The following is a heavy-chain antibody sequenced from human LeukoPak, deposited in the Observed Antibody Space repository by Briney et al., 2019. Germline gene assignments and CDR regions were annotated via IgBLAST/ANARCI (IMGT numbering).Heavy chain of an antibody. Sequence: PSETLSLTCTVSGGSLSGGSYYWGWIRQPPGKGLEWIASMYYSGTTFYHTSLKSRVTISVDTSKNQLSLKLGSVTAADTAVYYCARHPPRDGSAFDYWGQGTLVTVSS. CDR2: MYYSGTT. V-gene: IGHV4-39*01. CDR3: ARHPPRDGSAFDY. J-gene: IGHJ4*02. CDR1: GGSLSGGSYY.